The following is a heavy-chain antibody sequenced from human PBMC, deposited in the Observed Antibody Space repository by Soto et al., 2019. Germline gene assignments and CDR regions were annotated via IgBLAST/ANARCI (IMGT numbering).Heavy chain of an antibody. CDR3: AGVDTAFRENDY. J-gene: IGHJ4*02. CDR1: GFIFSSYW. V-gene: IGHV3-7*01. Sequence: PGGSLRLSCKVSGFIFSSYWMTWVRQAPGKGLEWVANIRQDGNEKYYADSVKGRFTISRDNAKNSLFLQMNSLRAEDTAVYYCAGVDTAFRENDYWGQGTLVTVSS. D-gene: IGHD5-18*01. CDR2: IRQDGNEK.